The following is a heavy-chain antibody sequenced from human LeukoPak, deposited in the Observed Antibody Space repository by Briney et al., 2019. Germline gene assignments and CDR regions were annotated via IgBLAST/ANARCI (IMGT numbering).Heavy chain of an antibody. CDR1: GASMTFTHYY. V-gene: IGHV4-39*01. Sequence: SETLSLTCTVSGASMTFTHYYWVWVRQPPGKGLEWIGTINYYGSTYYNPSRKSRVTISVDTSKNQFSLKLSSVTAADTAVYYCARYYYGSGSYYYFDYWGQGTLVTVAS. CDR2: INYYGST. CDR3: ARYYYGSGSYYYFDY. D-gene: IGHD3-10*01. J-gene: IGHJ4*02.